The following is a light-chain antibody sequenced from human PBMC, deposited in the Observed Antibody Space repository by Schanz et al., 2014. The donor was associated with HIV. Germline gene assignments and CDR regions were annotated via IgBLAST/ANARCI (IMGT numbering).Light chain of an antibody. V-gene: IGLV2-18*02. CDR2: EVI. Sequence: QSALTQPPSASGSPGQSVTLSCTGTSSDIGTYTDVSWYQQHPGKAPKLLIYEVIKRPSRVPDRFSGSKSGNTASLTISGLQAEDEADYYCSSYTNSLIYVFGTGTKLTVL. CDR3: SSYTNSLIYV. J-gene: IGLJ1*01. CDR1: SSDIGTYTD.